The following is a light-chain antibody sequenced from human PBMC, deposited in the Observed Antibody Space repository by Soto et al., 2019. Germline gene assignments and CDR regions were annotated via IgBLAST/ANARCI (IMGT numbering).Light chain of an antibody. CDR1: QTVTSGY. Sequence: EIVLTQSPDTLSLSPGERATLSCRASQTVTSGYLAWYQQKTGQAPRLLIYGVSTGATGIPDRFSGSGSGTDFTLTTSRLEPEDFAVYYCQQYGSSPARTFGQGTKVDTK. CDR3: QQYGSSPART. V-gene: IGKV3-20*01. CDR2: GVS. J-gene: IGKJ1*01.